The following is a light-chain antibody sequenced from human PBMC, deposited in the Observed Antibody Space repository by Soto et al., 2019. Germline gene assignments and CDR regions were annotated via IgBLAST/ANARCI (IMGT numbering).Light chain of an antibody. J-gene: IGLJ2*01. Sequence: QSVLTQPPSVSGAPGQRVTISCTGSSSNIGAGYDVHWYQQLPGTAPELLVSGNSNRPSGVPDRFSGSKSGTSASLAITGLQAEDVADYYCQSYDSSLSGSKFGGGTQLTV. CDR1: SSNIGAGYD. V-gene: IGLV1-40*01. CDR3: QSYDSSLSGSK. CDR2: GNS.